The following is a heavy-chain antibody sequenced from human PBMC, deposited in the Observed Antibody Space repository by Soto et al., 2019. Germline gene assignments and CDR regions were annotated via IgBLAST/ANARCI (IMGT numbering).Heavy chain of an antibody. CDR1: GFTFSSYG. V-gene: IGHV3-33*01. J-gene: IGHJ4*02. D-gene: IGHD6-19*01. Sequence: PGVSLRLSCAASGFTFSSYGMHWVRQAPGKGLEWVAVIWYDGSNKYYADSVKGRFTISRDNSKNTLYLQMNSLRAEDTAVYYCARDRERYSSGWYYFDYWGQGTLVTGSS. CDR2: IWYDGSNK. CDR3: ARDRERYSSGWYYFDY.